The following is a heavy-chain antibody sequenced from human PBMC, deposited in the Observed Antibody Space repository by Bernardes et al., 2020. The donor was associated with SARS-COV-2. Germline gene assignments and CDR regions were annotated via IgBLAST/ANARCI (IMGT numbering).Heavy chain of an antibody. Sequence: ASVKVSCKASGSTFTTIHWVRQAPGQGLEWMGIIYPGGDVTTYAQKLQGRVTMTRDTSTNTVYMELSSLRSDDTAVYYCASQYRSSWLFDFWGQGTLVTVSS. CDR3: ASQYRSSWLFDF. J-gene: IGHJ4*02. V-gene: IGHV1-46*04. D-gene: IGHD6-13*01. CDR2: IYPGGDVT. CDR1: GSTFTT.